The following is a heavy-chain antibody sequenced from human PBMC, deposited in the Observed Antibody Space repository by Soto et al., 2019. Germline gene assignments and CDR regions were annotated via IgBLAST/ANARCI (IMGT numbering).Heavy chain of an antibody. CDR1: GFSFSSYG. CDR3: ARWGIAAGDY. CDR2: MWYDGSTK. J-gene: IGHJ4*02. Sequence: QVQLVESGGGVVQPGRSQRLSCAASGFSFSSYGMHWVRQAPCKVLEWVAVMWYDGSTKYYADSVKGRFTLSRDNYLLALYLQMHSLRAEDAAMSDCARWGIAAGDYWGQGPLVTFSS. V-gene: IGHV3-33*01. D-gene: IGHD6-13*01.